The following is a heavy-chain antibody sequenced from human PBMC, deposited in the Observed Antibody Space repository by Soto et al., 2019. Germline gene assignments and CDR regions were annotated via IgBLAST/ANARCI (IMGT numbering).Heavy chain of an antibody. V-gene: IGHV4-31*03. Sequence: QVQLQESGPGLVKPSQTPSLTCTVSGGSINSGGYCWSWIRQHPGKGLDWIGCISYGGSTSYNPSLKSRVTISVDTSKNQFSLKLTSVTAADTTVYYCSRGIRVWGQGALITVSS. CDR2: ISYGGST. CDR1: GGSINSGGYC. J-gene: IGHJ4*02. CDR3: SRGIRV. D-gene: IGHD5-18*01.